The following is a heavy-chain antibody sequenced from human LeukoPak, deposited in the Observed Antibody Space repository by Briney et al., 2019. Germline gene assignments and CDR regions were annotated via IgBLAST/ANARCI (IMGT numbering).Heavy chain of an antibody. Sequence: SVKVSYKASGGTFSSYAISWVRQAPGQGLEWMGGIIPIFGTANYAQKFQGRVTITADESTSTAYMELSSLRSEDTAVYYCARVKNYYDSSGYLYYFDYWGQGTLVTVSS. CDR1: GGTFSSYA. CDR2: IIPIFGTA. CDR3: ARVKNYYDSSGYLYYFDY. J-gene: IGHJ4*02. D-gene: IGHD3-22*01. V-gene: IGHV1-69*01.